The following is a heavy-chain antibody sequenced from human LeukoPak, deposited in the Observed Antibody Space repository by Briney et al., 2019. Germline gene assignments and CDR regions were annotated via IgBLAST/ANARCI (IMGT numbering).Heavy chain of an antibody. J-gene: IGHJ4*02. CDR1: GYTFTGYY. CDR3: ARDMDSGPDFFDY. CDR2: INPHSGGT. D-gene: IGHD1-26*01. V-gene: IGHV1-2*02. Sequence: ASVKVSYEASGYTFTGYYMHWVRQAPGQGLEWMGWINPHSGGTDHAQKFQGRVTMTRDTSISTAYMELSRLRSDDTAVYYCARDMDSGPDFFDYWGLGTLVTVSS.